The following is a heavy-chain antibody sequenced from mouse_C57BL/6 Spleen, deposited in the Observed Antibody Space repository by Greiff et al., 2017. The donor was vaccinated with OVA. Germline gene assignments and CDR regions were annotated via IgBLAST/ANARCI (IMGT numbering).Heavy chain of an antibody. V-gene: IGHV1-80*01. Sequence: VQLQESGAELVKPGASVKISCKASGYAFSSYWMNWVKQRPGKGLEWIGQIYPGDGDTNYNGKFKGKATLTADKSSSTAYMQLSSLTSEDSAVYVCARGGTIWGYFDVWGTGTTVTVSS. J-gene: IGHJ1*03. D-gene: IGHD1-1*02. CDR3: ARGGTIWGYFDV. CDR1: GYAFSSYW. CDR2: IYPGDGDT.